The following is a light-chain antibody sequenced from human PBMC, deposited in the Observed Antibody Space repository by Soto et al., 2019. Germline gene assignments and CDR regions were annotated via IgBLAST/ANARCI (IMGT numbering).Light chain of an antibody. CDR3: QQYNVWPLT. V-gene: IGKV3-15*01. Sequence: EIVMTQSPATLSVSPGERATLSCRASQSVSSNLAWYQQKPGQTPKLLIYVASTMATGIPARFSGSGSGTEFTLTISSLQSEDFAAYYCQQYNVWPLTFGGGTKVEFK. J-gene: IGKJ4*01. CDR1: QSVSSN. CDR2: VAS.